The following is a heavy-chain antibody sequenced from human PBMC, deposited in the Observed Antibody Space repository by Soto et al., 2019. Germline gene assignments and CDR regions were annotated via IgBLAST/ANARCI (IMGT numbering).Heavy chain of an antibody. CDR3: ARDRASYYGSGGLDY. D-gene: IGHD3-10*01. Sequence: QVQLQESGPGLVKPSQTLSLTCTVSGGSISSGGYYWSWIRQHPGKGLEWIGYIYYSGSTSYNPPLNSRVTLSVATSKNQFSLKLSFVTAADTAVYYCARDRASYYGSGGLDYWGQGTLVTVSS. J-gene: IGHJ4*02. V-gene: IGHV4-31*03. CDR1: GGSISSGGYY. CDR2: IYYSGST.